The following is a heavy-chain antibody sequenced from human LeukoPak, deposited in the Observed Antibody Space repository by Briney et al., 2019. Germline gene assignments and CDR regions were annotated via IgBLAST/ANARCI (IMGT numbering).Heavy chain of an antibody. D-gene: IGHD3-9*01. V-gene: IGHV3-48*03. CDR2: ISSSGSTI. J-gene: IGHJ4*02. CDR1: GFTFSSYE. Sequence: GGSLRLSCAASGFTFSSYEMNWVRQAPGKGLEWVSYISSSGSTIYYADSVKGRFTISRDNAKNSLYLQMNSLRAEDTAVYYCARVYYDILTGYSADFDYWGQGTLVTVSS. CDR3: ARVYYDILTGYSADFDY.